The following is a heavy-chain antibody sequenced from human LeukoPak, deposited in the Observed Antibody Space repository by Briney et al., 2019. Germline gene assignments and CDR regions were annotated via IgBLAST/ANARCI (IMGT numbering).Heavy chain of an antibody. CDR3: ARVTSVILGATFHFDY. J-gene: IGHJ4*02. Sequence: SETLSLTCTVSGGSISSGNYYWSWIRQPAGKGLEWIGRIFSSGSTSYNPSLKSRDTMSVDTSKNQFSLKLSSVTAADTAVYYCARVTSVILGATFHFDYWGQGTLVTVSS. CDR1: GGSISSGNYY. V-gene: IGHV4-61*02. CDR2: IFSSGST. D-gene: IGHD1-26*01.